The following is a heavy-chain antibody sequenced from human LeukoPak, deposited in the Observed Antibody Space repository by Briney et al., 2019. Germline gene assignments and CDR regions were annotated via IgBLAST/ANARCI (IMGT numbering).Heavy chain of an antibody. V-gene: IGHV3-23*01. J-gene: IGHJ4*02. CDR1: GFTFSSYA. CDR3: AKVRVPAAKLYYFDY. Sequence: GGSLRLSCAASGFTFSSYAMSWVRQAPGKGLEWVSAIRGSGGSTYYADSVKGRFTISRDNSKNTLYLQMNSLRAEDTAVYYCAKVRVPAAKLYYFDYWGQGTLVTVSS. CDR2: IRGSGGST. D-gene: IGHD2-2*01.